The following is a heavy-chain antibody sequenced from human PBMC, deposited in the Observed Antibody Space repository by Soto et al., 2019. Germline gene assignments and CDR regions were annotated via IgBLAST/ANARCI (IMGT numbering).Heavy chain of an antibody. J-gene: IGHJ6*02. Sequence: GGSLRLSCAASGFTFSSYGMHWVRQAPGKGLEWVAVIWYDGSNKYYADSVKGRFTISRDNSKNTLYLQMNSLRAEDTAVYYCARDRVEYSSGWYMDYYYYGMDVWGQGTTVTVSS. D-gene: IGHD6-19*01. CDR3: ARDRVEYSSGWYMDYYYYGMDV. CDR1: GFTFSSYG. V-gene: IGHV3-33*01. CDR2: IWYDGSNK.